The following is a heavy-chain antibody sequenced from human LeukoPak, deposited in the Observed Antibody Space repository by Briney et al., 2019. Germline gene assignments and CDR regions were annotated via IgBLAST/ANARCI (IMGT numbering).Heavy chain of an antibody. D-gene: IGHD3-16*02. CDR2: IIPIFGTA. Sequence: SVKVSCKASGGTFSSYAISWVRQAPGQGLEWMRGIIPIFGTANYAQKFRGRVTITTDESTSTAYMELSSLRSEDTAVYYCATSLRLGELSLSNWYFDLWGRGTLVTVSS. J-gene: IGHJ2*01. V-gene: IGHV1-69*05. CDR3: ATSLRLGELSLSNWYFDL. CDR1: GGTFSSYA.